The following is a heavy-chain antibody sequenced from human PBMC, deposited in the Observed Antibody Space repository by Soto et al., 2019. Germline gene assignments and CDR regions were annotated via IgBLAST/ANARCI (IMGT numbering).Heavy chain of an antibody. Sequence: PGGSLRLSCAASGFTFSNYSMNWVRQAPGKGLEWVSYISSSSTIYYADSVKGRFTISRDNAKNSLYLQMNSLRDEDTAVYYCASGKDYAEGGYWGQGTLVTVSS. V-gene: IGHV3-48*02. CDR2: ISSSSTI. CDR3: ASGKDYAEGGY. J-gene: IGHJ4*02. CDR1: GFTFSNYS. D-gene: IGHD4-17*01.